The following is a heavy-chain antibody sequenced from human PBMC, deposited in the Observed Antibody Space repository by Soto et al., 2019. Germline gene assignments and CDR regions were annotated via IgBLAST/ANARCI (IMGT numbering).Heavy chain of an antibody. Sequence: EVQLLESGGGLVQPGGSPRPPCAASGITFTAYALNWVRQAPGKGLEWVSSISGSGGSTYYADSVKGRLTISRDNSKNTLYLQMNSLRAEDTAVYYCATIIIPAATNFYWGQGTLVTVSS. V-gene: IGHV3-23*01. CDR3: ATIIIPAATNFY. D-gene: IGHD2-2*01. J-gene: IGHJ4*02. CDR1: GITFTAYA. CDR2: ISGSGGST.